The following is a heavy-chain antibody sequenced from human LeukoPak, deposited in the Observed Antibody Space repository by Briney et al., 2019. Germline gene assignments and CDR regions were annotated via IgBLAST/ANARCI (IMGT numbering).Heavy chain of an antibody. J-gene: IGHJ6*03. CDR1: GFTFSSYE. V-gene: IGHV3-48*03. CDR3: ARIWSHYYYMDV. D-gene: IGHD1-1*01. Sequence: PGGSLRLSCAASGFTFSSYEMNWVRQAPGKGLEWVSYISSSGSTIYYADSVRGRFTISRDNAKNSLYLQMNSLRAEDTAVYYCARIWSHYYYMDVWGKGTTVTVSS. CDR2: ISSSGSTI.